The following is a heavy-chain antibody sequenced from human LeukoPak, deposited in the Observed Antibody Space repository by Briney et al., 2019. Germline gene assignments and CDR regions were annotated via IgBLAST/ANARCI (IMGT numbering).Heavy chain of an antibody. J-gene: IGHJ6*02. D-gene: IGHD4-23*01. CDR2: IYYSGST. V-gene: IGHV4-59*08. Sequence: SETPSLTCTVSGGSISSYYWSWIRQPPGKGLEWIGYIYYSGSTNYNPSLKSRVTISVDTSKNQFSLKLSSVTAADTAVYYCARQAYGGNSDYGMDVWGQGTTVTVSS. CDR1: GGSISSYY. CDR3: ARQAYGGNSDYGMDV.